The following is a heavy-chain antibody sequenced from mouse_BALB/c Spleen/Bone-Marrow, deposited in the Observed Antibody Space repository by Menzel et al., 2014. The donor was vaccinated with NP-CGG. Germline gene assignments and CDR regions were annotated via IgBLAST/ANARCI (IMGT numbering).Heavy chain of an antibody. V-gene: IGHV2-2*02. CDR2: ILSGGSS. J-gene: IGHJ2*02. Sequence: QVQLQQPGPGLVQPSQSLSITCTVSGFSLTTYGIHWIRQSPGKGLEWLGVILSGGSSDYNAAFISRVSINKDNSKSQVFFKMNSLQANDTAIYYCARNYDYDAYYFDYWCQGTFITVSS. CDR1: GFSLTTYG. CDR3: ARNYDYDAYYFDY. D-gene: IGHD2-4*01.